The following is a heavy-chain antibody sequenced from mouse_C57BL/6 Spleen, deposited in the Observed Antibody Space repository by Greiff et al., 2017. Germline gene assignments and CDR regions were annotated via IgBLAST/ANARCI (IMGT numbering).Heavy chain of an antibody. V-gene: IGHV1-26*01. J-gene: IGHJ2*01. D-gene: IGHD2-1*01. Sequence: VQLQQSGPELVKPGASVKISCKASGYTFTDYYMNWVKQSHGKSLEWIGDRNPNNGGNSYNQKFKGKATLTVDKSSSTAYMALRSLTSEDSAFYFCAVYYVNYYCDYGVQGTILTVPS. CDR3: AVYYVNYYCDY. CDR1: GYTFTDYY. CDR2: RNPNNGGN.